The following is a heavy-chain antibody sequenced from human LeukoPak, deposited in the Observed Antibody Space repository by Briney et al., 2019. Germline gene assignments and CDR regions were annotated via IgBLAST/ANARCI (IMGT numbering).Heavy chain of an antibody. Sequence: NPGGSLRLSCTASGFTFAGYAMSWVRQAPGKGLEWVASIKHDGSEKYYVDSVRGRFTISRDNTMNSLYLQMSSLRAEDTAVYYCATDRGWRTSGYYLYYFEYWGQGTLVTFSS. CDR1: GFTFAGYA. CDR3: ATDRGWRTSGYYLYYFEY. V-gene: IGHV3-7*01. CDR2: IKHDGSEK. D-gene: IGHD3-3*01. J-gene: IGHJ4*02.